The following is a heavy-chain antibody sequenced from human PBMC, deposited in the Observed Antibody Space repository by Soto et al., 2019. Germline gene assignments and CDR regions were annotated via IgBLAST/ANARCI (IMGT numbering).Heavy chain of an antibody. CDR3: TKDAKFDDIYTGYFVNDL. J-gene: IGHJ5*02. D-gene: IGHD3-9*01. CDR2: ISGSGGST. Sequence: GGSLRLSCAASGFTFSSYAMSWVRQAPGKGLEGVSAISGSGGSTYYADSVKGRFTISRDNSKNTLYLQMNSLRAEDTAVYYCTKDAKFDDIYTGYFVNDLWGQGT. CDR1: GFTFSSYA. V-gene: IGHV3-23*01.